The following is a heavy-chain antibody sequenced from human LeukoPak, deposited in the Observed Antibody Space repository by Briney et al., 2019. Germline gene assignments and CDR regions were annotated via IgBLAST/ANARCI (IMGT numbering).Heavy chain of an antibody. CDR1: GFTFSGSA. D-gene: IGHD4-17*01. CDR2: IRSKANSYAT. J-gene: IGHJ4*02. Sequence: PGGSLRLSCAASGFTFSGSAMHWVRQASGKGLEWVGRIRSKANSYATAYAASVKGRFTISRDDSKNTAYLQMNSLKTEDTAVYYCTRHGTDYGDYLYWGQGTQVTVSS. V-gene: IGHV3-73*01. CDR3: TRHGTDYGDYLY.